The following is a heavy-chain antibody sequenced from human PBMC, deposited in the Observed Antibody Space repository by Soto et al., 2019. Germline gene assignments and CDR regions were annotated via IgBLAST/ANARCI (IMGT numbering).Heavy chain of an antibody. D-gene: IGHD2-2*01. CDR2: ISGGGGST. CDR3: TKGFCSSTNCPYYYYYMDV. Sequence: EVQLLESGGGLVQPGGSLRLSCAASGFTFSNFAMSWVRQAPGKGLEWVSSISGGGGSTYYADSVQGRFTISRDNSKSTLSLQMSSLRVEDTALYYCTKGFCSSTNCPYYYYYMDVWGEGTTVAVSS. V-gene: IGHV3-23*01. J-gene: IGHJ6*03. CDR1: GFTFSNFA.